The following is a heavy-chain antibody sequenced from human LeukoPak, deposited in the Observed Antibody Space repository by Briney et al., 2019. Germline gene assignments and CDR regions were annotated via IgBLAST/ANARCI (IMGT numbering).Heavy chain of an antibody. Sequence: KTSETLSLTCAVYGGSFSGYYWSWIRQPPGKGLEWIGEINHSGSTNYNPSLKSRVTISVDTSKNQFSLKLSSVTAADTAVYYCAKRGADYVFDPWGQGTLVTVSS. J-gene: IGHJ5*02. CDR3: AKRGADYVFDP. D-gene: IGHD4-17*01. V-gene: IGHV4-34*01. CDR1: GGSFSGYY. CDR2: INHSGST.